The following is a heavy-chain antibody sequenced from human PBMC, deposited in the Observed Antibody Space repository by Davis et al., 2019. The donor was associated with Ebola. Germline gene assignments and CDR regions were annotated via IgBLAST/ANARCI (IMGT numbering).Heavy chain of an antibody. V-gene: IGHV1-18*04. D-gene: IGHD1-1*01. Sequence: ASVTVSCKASGYTFTNYGITWVRQAPGQGLEWMGWINPHNGNTNYAQNVQGRVIMTSDTATSTAYMEVGSLKSDDTAVYYCARAQFPTTSDHWGQGTLVTVSS. CDR3: ARAQFPTTSDH. CDR2: INPHNGNT. J-gene: IGHJ4*02. CDR1: GYTFTNYG.